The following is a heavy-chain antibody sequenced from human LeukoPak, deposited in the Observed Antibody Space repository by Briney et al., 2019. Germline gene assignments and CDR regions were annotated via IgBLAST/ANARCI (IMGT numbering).Heavy chain of an antibody. V-gene: IGHV3-21*01. D-gene: IGHD1-26*01. CDR1: GFTFSSYS. CDR3: ARDGEVGVGRWFDR. Sequence: GGSLRLSCVASGFTFSSYSMNWVRQAPGKGLEEVSSISSRSSYIYYADTVKGRFTFSRDNANNSLSMQMNSVRAEDTAVYYCARDGEVGVGRWFDRWGQGTLVTVSS. CDR2: ISSRSSYI. J-gene: IGHJ5*02.